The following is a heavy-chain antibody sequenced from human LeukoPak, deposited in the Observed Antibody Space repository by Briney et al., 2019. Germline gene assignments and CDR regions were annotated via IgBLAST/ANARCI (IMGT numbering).Heavy chain of an antibody. D-gene: IGHD4-17*01. Sequence: KPSETLSLTCAVYGGSFSGYYWSWIRQPPGKGLEWIGEINHSGSTNYNPSLKSRVTISVDTSKNQFSLKLSSVTAADTAVYYCARGCVLTVTTCRFDPWGQGTLVTVSS. CDR2: INHSGST. V-gene: IGHV4-34*01. CDR3: ARGCVLTVTTCRFDP. CDR1: GGSFSGYY. J-gene: IGHJ5*02.